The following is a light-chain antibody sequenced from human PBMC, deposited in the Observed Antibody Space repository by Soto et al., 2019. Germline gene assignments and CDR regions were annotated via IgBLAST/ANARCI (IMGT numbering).Light chain of an antibody. CDR1: SSDVGSYNY. Sequence: QSALTQPASVSGSPGQSITISCTGTSSDVGSYNYVSWYQQHPGKAPKLMIYEVSNRPSGVSDRFSGSKSGNTASLTISGLXAEDXADYYCSSYTSTATRVFGGGTQLTVL. J-gene: IGLJ3*02. V-gene: IGLV2-14*01. CDR2: EVS. CDR3: SSYTSTATRV.